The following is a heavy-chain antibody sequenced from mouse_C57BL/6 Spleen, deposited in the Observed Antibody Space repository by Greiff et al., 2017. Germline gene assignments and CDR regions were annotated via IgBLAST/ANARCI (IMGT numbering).Heavy chain of an antibody. CDR1: GYTFTDYY. D-gene: IGHD1-1*01. CDR2: IYPGSGNT. CDR3: ARSTGSSGGYCAMDD. J-gene: IGHJ4*01. V-gene: IGHV1-76*01. Sequence: VQLQQSGAELVRPGASVKLSCKASGYTFTDYYINWVKQRPGQGLEWIARIYPGSGNTYYNEKFKGKATLTAEKSSSTAYMQLSSLTSEDSAVYSCARSTGSSGGYCAMDDWGQGTSVTVSS.